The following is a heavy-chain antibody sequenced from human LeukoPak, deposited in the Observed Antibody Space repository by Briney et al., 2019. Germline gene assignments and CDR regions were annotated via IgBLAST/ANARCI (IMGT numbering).Heavy chain of an antibody. CDR1: GGSISSSSYY. D-gene: IGHD3/OR15-3a*01. CDR3: ARQTGSGLFILP. CDR2: IYYSGST. Sequence: PSETLSLTCTVPGGSISSSSYYWGWIRQPPGKGLEWIGSIYYSGSTYYNPSLKSRVTISVDTSKNQFSLKLSSVTAADTAVYYCARQTGSGLFILPGGQGTLVTVSS. J-gene: IGHJ4*02. V-gene: IGHV4-39*07.